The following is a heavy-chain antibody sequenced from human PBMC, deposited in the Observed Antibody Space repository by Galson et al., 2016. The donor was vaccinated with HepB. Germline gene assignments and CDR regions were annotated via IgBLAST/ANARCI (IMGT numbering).Heavy chain of an antibody. J-gene: IGHJ6*02. CDR1: GVTVNNNY. V-gene: IGHV3-11*06. CDR2: MYSSSTYT. D-gene: IGHD3-22*01. Sequence: SLRLSCAASGVTVNNNYMSWVRQAPGKGLEWVSVMYSSSTYTNYADSVKGRFTISRDNAKNLLFLQMNSLRAEDTAVYYCARDLRREVVIDWYYFYGLDVWGQGTTVTVSS. CDR3: ARDLRREVVIDWYYFYGLDV.